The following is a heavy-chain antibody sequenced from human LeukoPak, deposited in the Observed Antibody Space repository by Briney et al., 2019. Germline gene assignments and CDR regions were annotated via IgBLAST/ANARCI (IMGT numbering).Heavy chain of an antibody. CDR3: ARDGRYFVRGGMDV. CDR1: GGSISSGGYY. CDR2: IYYSGST. D-gene: IGHD3-9*01. J-gene: IGHJ6*02. V-gene: IGHV4-31*03. Sequence: SETLSLTCTVSGGSISSGGYYWSWIRQHPGKGLEWFGYIYYSGSTYYNPSLKRRVTISVDTSKNQFSLKLSSVTAADTAVYYCARDGRYFVRGGMDVWGQGTTVTVSS.